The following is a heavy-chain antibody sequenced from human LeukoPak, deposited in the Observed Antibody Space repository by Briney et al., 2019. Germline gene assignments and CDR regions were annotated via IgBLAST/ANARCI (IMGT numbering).Heavy chain of an antibody. Sequence: GGFLRLSCAASGFTFSNYEMNWVRQAPGKGLEWVSYISSSDNTMYYADSVKGRFTISRDNAKNSLYLQMNSLRAEDTAVYYCARQLGYWGQGTLVTVSS. J-gene: IGHJ4*02. CDR2: ISSSDNTM. D-gene: IGHD3-16*01. CDR1: GFTFSNYE. V-gene: IGHV3-48*03. CDR3: ARQLGY.